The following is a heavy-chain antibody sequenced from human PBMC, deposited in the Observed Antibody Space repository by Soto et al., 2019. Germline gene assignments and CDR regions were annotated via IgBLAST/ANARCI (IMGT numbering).Heavy chain of an antibody. CDR2: IHYSGST. Sequence: QVQLQESSPGLVKPSETLSLTCNVSGGSISDYYCSWIRQPPVKGLECIGNIHYSGSTKYKPSLKRRVTISVATSKNQFSLKLRAVTAADTAMYYCARCVSGYYSGFDHWGQGTLVTVSS. CDR1: GGSISDYY. V-gene: IGHV4-59*01. J-gene: IGHJ4*02. D-gene: IGHD3-22*01. CDR3: ARCVSGYYSGFDH.